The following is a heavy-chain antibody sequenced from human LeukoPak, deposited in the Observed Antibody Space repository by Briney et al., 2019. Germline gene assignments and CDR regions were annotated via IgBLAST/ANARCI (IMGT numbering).Heavy chain of an antibody. V-gene: IGHV3-11*04. CDR2: ISSGGYTI. CDR3: ARRCSGTSCLQY. D-gene: IGHD2-2*01. CDR1: GFTFLSDYY. Sequence: GGSLRLSCAASGFTFLSDYYMSWIRQAPGKGLEWVSYISSGGYTIHYADSVKGRFTISRDNAKKSLYLQMNSLRAEDTAVYYCARRCSGTSCLQYWGQGTLVTVSS. J-gene: IGHJ4*02.